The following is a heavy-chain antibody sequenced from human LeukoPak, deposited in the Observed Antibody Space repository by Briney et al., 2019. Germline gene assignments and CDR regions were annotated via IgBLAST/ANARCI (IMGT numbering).Heavy chain of an antibody. Sequence: GASVKVSCKASGYTFTSYDINWVRQATGQGLEWMGWMNPNSGNTGYAQKFQGRVTMTRNTSISTAYMELSSLRCEDTAVYYCARVSPQYYDSRRWRHRTIDYWGQGTLVTVSS. CDR1: GYTFTSYD. CDR2: MNPNSGNT. J-gene: IGHJ4*02. V-gene: IGHV1-8*02. CDR3: ARVSPQYYDSRRWRHRTIDY. D-gene: IGHD3-22*01.